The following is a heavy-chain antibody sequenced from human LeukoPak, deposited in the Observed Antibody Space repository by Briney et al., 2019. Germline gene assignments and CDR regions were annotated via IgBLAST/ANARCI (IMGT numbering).Heavy chain of an antibody. CDR2: VSGSGSSS. Sequence: SGGSLRLSCAASGFTFSDYAMSWVRQAPGKGLEWVSGVSGSGSSSYYVDSVKGRFTISRDNSKNTLYLQMNSLRAEDTAVYYCAGRGTYCSSTSCPSIDYRGQGTLVTVPS. J-gene: IGHJ4*02. D-gene: IGHD2-2*01. CDR1: GFTFSDYA. V-gene: IGHV3-23*01. CDR3: AGRGTYCSSTSCPSIDY.